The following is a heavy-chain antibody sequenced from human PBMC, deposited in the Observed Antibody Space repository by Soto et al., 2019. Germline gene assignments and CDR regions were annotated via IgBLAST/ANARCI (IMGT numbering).Heavy chain of an antibody. V-gene: IGHV1-24*01. Sequence: ASVKVSCKVSGYTLTELSMHWVRQAPGKGLGWMGGFDPEDGETIYAQKFQGRVTMTEDTSTDTAYMELSSLRSEDTAVYYCATGRGYSYGYRDAFDIWGQGTMVTVSS. J-gene: IGHJ3*02. CDR1: GYTLTELS. CDR2: FDPEDGET. D-gene: IGHD5-18*01. CDR3: ATGRGYSYGYRDAFDI.